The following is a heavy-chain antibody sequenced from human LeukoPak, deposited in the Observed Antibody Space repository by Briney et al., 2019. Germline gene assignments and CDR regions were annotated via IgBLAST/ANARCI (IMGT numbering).Heavy chain of an antibody. J-gene: IGHJ3*02. V-gene: IGHV3-48*03. CDR1: GFTFSSYE. D-gene: IGHD5-18*01. CDR3: ASENKRGYSYGSPTDAFDI. Sequence: GGSLRLSCAASGFTFSSYEMNWVRQAPGKGLEWVSYISSSGSTIYYADSVKGRFTISRDNAKKSLFLDMNSLRAEDTAVYYCASENKRGYSYGSPTDAFDIWGQGTMVTVSS. CDR2: ISSSGSTI.